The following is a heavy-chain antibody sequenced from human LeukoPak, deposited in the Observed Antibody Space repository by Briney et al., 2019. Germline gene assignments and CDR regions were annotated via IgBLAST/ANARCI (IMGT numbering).Heavy chain of an antibody. V-gene: IGHV4-59*01. D-gene: IGHD1-26*01. CDR2: MYYSGRT. Sequence: SETLSLTCTVSGGSISSYYWSWIRQPPGKGLEWIGYMYYSGRTNYNPSLKSRVTISVGTSKNQFSLKLSSVTAADTAVYYCARTFSESYYYGMDVWGQGTTVTVSS. CDR3: ARTFSESYYYGMDV. CDR1: GGSISSYY. J-gene: IGHJ6*02.